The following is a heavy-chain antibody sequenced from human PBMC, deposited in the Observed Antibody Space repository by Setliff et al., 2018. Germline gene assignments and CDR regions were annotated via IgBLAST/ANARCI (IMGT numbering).Heavy chain of an antibody. V-gene: IGHV1-69*05. D-gene: IGHD2-21*02. Sequence: SVKVSCKASGGSFSNYGITWVRQAPGQGLEWMGGIIPIFGTTTYAQKFQGKVTITKDASTSTGYMELSSLRSEDTAVYFCARESGVVVTTTIYYYYMDVWGEGTTVTVSS. CDR1: GGSFSNYG. CDR3: ARESGVVVTTTIYYYYMDV. J-gene: IGHJ6*03. CDR2: IIPIFGTT.